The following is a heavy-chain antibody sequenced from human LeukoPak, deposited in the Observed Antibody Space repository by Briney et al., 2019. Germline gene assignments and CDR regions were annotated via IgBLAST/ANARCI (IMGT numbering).Heavy chain of an antibody. CDR2: ISYDGSNK. Sequence: GGSLRLSCAASGFTFSSYGMHWVRQAPGKGLEWVAVISYDGSNKYYADSVKGRFTISRDNSKNTLYLQMNSLRAEDTAVYYCAKDSGGYDYFDYWGQGTLVTVS. V-gene: IGHV3-30*18. CDR1: GFTFSSYG. D-gene: IGHD5-12*01. J-gene: IGHJ4*02. CDR3: AKDSGGYDYFDY.